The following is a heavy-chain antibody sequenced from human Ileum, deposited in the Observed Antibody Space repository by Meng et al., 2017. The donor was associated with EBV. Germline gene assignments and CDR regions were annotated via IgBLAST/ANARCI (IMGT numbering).Heavy chain of an antibody. Sequence: QVQLHQWGAGLLKPSETRSLTCAVYGGSFTDYYWTWIRQPPGKGLEWIGEINPSEGTDYNPSLKSRVTISVDTSKNQFSLKMNSLTAADTAIYYCARRGSYGGGCDYWGQGTLVTVSS. V-gene: IGHV4-34*01. CDR1: GGSFTDYY. CDR2: INPSEGT. D-gene: IGHD1-26*01. CDR3: ARRGSYGGGCDY. J-gene: IGHJ4*02.